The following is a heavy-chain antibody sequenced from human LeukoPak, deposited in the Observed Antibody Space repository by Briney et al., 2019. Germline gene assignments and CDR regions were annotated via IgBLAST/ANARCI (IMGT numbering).Heavy chain of an antibody. CDR2: IYYSGST. CDR3: ARTGDSSGRRIVGATLPDY. CDR1: GGSISNNSYY. Sequence: SETLSLTCTVSGGSISNNSYYWGWIRQPPGKGLEWIGSIYYSGSTYYNPSLKSRVTISVDTSKNQFSLKLSSVTAADTAVYYCARTGDSSGRRIVGATLPDYWGQGTLVTVSS. V-gene: IGHV4-39*07. J-gene: IGHJ4*02. D-gene: IGHD1-26*01.